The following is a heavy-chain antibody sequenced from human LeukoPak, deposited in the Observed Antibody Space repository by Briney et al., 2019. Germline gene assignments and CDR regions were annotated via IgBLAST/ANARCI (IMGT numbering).Heavy chain of an antibody. CDR2: INSDGSTT. J-gene: IGHJ5*02. CDR1: GFTFSSYW. CDR3: ARDDFGFDP. V-gene: IGHV3-74*01. Sequence: GGSLRLSCAASGFTFSSYWMHWVRHAPGKGLVWVSRINSDGSTTNYADSVKGRFTISRDNAKNTLYLQMSSLRAEDTAVYYCARDDFGFDPWGQGTLVTVFS. D-gene: IGHD2/OR15-2a*01.